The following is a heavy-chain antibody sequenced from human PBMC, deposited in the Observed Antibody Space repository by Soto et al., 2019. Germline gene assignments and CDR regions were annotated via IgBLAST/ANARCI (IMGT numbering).Heavy chain of an antibody. CDR2: IKQDGSEK. J-gene: IGHJ6*02. Sequence: PGGSLRLSCAASGFTFSSYWMSWVRQAPGKGLEWVANIKQDGSEKYYVDSVKGRFTISRDNAKNSLYLQMNSLRAEDTAVYYCARDPTLYSSSWRNYYYYGMDVWGQGTTVTVSS. CDR3: ARDPTLYSSSWRNYYYYGMDV. CDR1: GFTFSSYW. D-gene: IGHD6-13*01. V-gene: IGHV3-7*01.